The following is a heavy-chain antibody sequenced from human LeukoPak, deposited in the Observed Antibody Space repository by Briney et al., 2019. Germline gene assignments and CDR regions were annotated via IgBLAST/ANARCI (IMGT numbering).Heavy chain of an antibody. V-gene: IGHV1-18*01. CDR3: ARVELGYYGSGSYYYFDY. Sequence: GASVKVSCKASGYTFTSYGISWVRQAPGQGLEWMGRISAYNGNTNYAQKLQGGVTMTTDTSTSTAYMELRSLRSDDTAVYYCARVELGYYGSGSYYYFDYWGQGTLVTVSS. J-gene: IGHJ4*02. CDR1: GYTFTSYG. D-gene: IGHD3-10*01. CDR2: ISAYNGNT.